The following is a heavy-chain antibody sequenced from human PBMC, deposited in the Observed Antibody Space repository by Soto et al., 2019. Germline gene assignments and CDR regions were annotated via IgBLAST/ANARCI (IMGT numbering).Heavy chain of an antibody. D-gene: IGHD3-9*01. V-gene: IGHV4-59*08. CDR1: GGSISSYY. CDR3: ASLSGYYDPYYYYYYYMDV. CDR2: IYYSGST. Sequence: PSETLSLTCTVSGGSISSYYLSWIRQPPGKGLEWIGYIYYSGSTNYNPSLKSRVTISVDTSKNQFSLKLSSVTAADTAVYYCASLSGYYDPYYYYYYYMDVWGKGTTVTVSS. J-gene: IGHJ6*03.